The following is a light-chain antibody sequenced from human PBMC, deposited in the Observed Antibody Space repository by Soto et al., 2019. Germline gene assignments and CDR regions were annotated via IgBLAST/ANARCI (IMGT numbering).Light chain of an antibody. Sequence: DIQMTQSPSTLSASVGDRVTITCRASQSISSWLAWYQQKPGKAPKLLIYDASSLESGGPSRFSGSGSGTEFTLSISSLQPDDFATYYCQQYNRLMYTFGQGTKLEIK. CDR3: QQYNRLMYT. CDR2: DAS. CDR1: QSISSW. J-gene: IGKJ2*01. V-gene: IGKV1-5*01.